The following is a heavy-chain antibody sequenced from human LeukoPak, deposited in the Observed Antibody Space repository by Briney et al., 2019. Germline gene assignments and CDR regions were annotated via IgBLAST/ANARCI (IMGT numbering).Heavy chain of an antibody. V-gene: IGHV4-61*02. D-gene: IGHD6-6*01. Sequence: KPSETLSLTCTASGDSVSSGTYYWTWIRQPAGKGLEWIGRIYTSGSANFDPSLKSRVSISLDTSQNQFSLKLSSVTAADTAVYYCAREGPARNFDYWGQGILVTVSS. CDR3: AREGPARNFDY. J-gene: IGHJ4*02. CDR1: GDSVSSGTYY. CDR2: IYTSGSA.